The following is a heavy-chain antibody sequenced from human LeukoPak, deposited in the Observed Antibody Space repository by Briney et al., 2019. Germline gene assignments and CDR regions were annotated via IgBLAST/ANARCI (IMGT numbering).Heavy chain of an antibody. D-gene: IGHD3-9*01. CDR1: GGSITNYY. CDR2: FYSRGTT. CDR3: VRDEGLTGYPDY. J-gene: IGHJ4*02. V-gene: IGHV4-4*07. Sequence: SETLSLTCSVSGGSITNYYWSWIRQPAGKGLEWIRRFYSRGTTYYNPLLRSRVSLSGDESKNQLSLKMSSVTAADTAVYYCVRDEGLTGYPDYWGQGTLVTVSS.